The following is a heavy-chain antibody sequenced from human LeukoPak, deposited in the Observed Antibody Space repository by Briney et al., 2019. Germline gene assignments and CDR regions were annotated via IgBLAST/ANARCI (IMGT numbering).Heavy chain of an antibody. CDR2: ISHGGSKI. CDR1: AFTFSSYW. J-gene: IGHJ4*02. Sequence: GWSLTLSCAASAFTFSSYWMTWVRQAPGKGLEWVAIISHGGSKINYVDSVKGRFTVSRDNAKNSLYLQMNSLRAEDTAVYYCARAGSTGSVDYWGQGTLVTVSS. V-gene: IGHV3-7*04. D-gene: IGHD6-19*01. CDR3: ARAGSTGSVDY.